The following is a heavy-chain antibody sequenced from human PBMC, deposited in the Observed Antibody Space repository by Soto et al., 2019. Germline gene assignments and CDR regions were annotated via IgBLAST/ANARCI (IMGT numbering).Heavy chain of an antibody. J-gene: IGHJ5*02. CDR3: AREEYSSGNTNWFDP. V-gene: IGHV1-18*01. D-gene: IGHD6-19*01. Sequence: ASVKVSCKASGYTFTSYGISWVRQAKGQGLEWMGWISAYNGNTNYAQKLQGRVTMTTDTSTSTAYMELRSLRSDDTAVYYCAREEYSSGNTNWFDPWGQGTLVTVSS. CDR2: ISAYNGNT. CDR1: GYTFTSYG.